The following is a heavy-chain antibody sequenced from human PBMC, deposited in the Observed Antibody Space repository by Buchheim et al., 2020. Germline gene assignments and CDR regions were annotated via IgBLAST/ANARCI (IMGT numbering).Heavy chain of an antibody. D-gene: IGHD1-14*01. J-gene: IGHJ6*03. CDR1: GFTFKNHW. CDR3: ARSTGFRMDV. V-gene: IGHV3-7*01. Sequence: EVQLVESRGGLVQPGGSLRLFCAASGFTFKNHWINWVRQAPGKGLEWVANIKQDGSEKYYVDSVKGRLTISRDNAKNSLYLQMNSMRAEDTAVYYCARSTGFRMDVWGKGTT. CDR2: IKQDGSEK.